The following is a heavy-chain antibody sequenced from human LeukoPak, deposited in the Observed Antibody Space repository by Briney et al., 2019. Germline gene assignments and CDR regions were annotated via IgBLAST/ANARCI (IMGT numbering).Heavy chain of an antibody. J-gene: IGHJ4*02. CDR1: GGSFSGYY. CDR2: INHSGST. Sequence: SETLSLTCAVYGGSFSGYYWSWIRQPPGKGLEWIGEINHSGSTYYNPSLKSRVTISVDTSKNQFSLKLSSVTAADTAVYYCARDSGYYYDSSGYYDYWGQGTLVTVSS. D-gene: IGHD3-22*01. CDR3: ARDSGYYYDSSGYYDY. V-gene: IGHV4-34*01.